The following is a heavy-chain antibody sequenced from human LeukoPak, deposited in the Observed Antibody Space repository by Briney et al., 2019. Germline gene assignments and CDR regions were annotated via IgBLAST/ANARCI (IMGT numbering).Heavy chain of an antibody. Sequence: PGGSLRLSCPASGFTFNSYWMSWVRQAPGKGLEWVANIKQDGSEKYYVDSVKGRFTISRDNAKNSLYLQMNSLRAEDTAVYYCARGSGVVRPSWFDPWGQGTLVTVSS. CDR2: IKQDGSEK. CDR3: ARGSGVVRPSWFDP. J-gene: IGHJ5*02. CDR1: GFTFNSYW. D-gene: IGHD3-3*01. V-gene: IGHV3-7*03.